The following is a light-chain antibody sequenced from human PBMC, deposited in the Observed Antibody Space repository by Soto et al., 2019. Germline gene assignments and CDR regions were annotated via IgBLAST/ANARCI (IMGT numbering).Light chain of an antibody. Sequence: QSALTQPASVSGSPGQSITISCTGTSSDVGGYNYVSWYQQHPGKAPKFMIYDVSNRPSGVSNRFSGSKSGNTASLTISGLQAEDEADYYCSSYTTSNTRQIVFGTRTMVTDL. CDR1: SSDVGGYNY. CDR3: SSYTTSNTRQIV. J-gene: IGLJ1*01. CDR2: DVS. V-gene: IGLV2-14*01.